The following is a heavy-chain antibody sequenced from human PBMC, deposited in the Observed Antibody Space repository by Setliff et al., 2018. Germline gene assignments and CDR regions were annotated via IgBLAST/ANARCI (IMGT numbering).Heavy chain of an antibody. J-gene: IGHJ6*03. CDR2: IRSKANGGTT. D-gene: IGHD3-10*01. V-gene: IGHV3-49*04. CDR1: GFTFGDYA. Sequence: PGGSLRLSCTASGFTFGDYAMSWVRQAPGKGLEWVGFIRSKANGGTTEYAASVKVRFTISRDDSKSIAYLQMNSLKTEDTAVYYCTTVTMVRGGKKAYYYYYMDVWGKGTTVTVSS. CDR3: TTVTMVRGGKKAYYYYYMDV.